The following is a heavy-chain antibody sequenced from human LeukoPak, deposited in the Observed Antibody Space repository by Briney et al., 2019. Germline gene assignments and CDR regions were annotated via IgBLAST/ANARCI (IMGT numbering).Heavy chain of an antibody. CDR1: GLTVSSNY. CDR3: ARDLWTGDTDY. CDR2: IYSGGST. D-gene: IGHD3/OR15-3a*01. J-gene: IGHJ4*02. V-gene: IGHV3-53*01. Sequence: GGSLRLSCAASGLTVSSNYMSWVRQAPGKGLEWVSVIYSGGSTYYADSVKGRFTISRDNSKNTLYLQMNSLRAEDTAVYFCARDLWTGDTDYWGQGTLVTVSS.